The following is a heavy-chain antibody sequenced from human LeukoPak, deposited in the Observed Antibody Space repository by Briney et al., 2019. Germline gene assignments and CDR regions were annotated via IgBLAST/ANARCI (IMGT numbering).Heavy chain of an antibody. CDR1: GGTFSSYA. Sequence: SVKVSXKASGGTFSSYAISWVRQAPGQGLEWIGGIIPIFGTANYAQKFQGRVTITTDESTSTAYMELSSLRSEDTAVYYCAIRGYSYGFEIDYWGQGTLVTVSS. V-gene: IGHV1-69*05. J-gene: IGHJ4*02. CDR2: IIPIFGTA. CDR3: AIRGYSYGFEIDY. D-gene: IGHD5-18*01.